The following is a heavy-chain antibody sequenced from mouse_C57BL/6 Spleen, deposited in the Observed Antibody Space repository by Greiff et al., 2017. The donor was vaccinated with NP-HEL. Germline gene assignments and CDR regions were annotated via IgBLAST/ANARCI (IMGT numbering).Heavy chain of an antibody. CDR2: IYPGSGNT. J-gene: IGHJ2*01. CDR3: ARGYDYFDY. D-gene: IGHD2-3*01. CDR1: GYTFTDYY. Sequence: QVQLQQSGAELVRPGASVKLSCKASGYTFTDYYINWVKQRPGQGLEWIARIYPGSGNTYYNEKFKGKATLTAEKSSSTAYMQLSSLTSEDSAVYFCARGYDYFDYWGQGTTLTVSS. V-gene: IGHV1-76*01.